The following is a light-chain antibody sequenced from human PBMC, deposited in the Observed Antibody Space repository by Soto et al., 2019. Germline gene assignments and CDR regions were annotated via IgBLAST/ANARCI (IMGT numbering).Light chain of an antibody. Sequence: EIVMTQSPATLSVSPGERATLPCRASQSCSSNLSWYQQKPGQAPRLLIYDASTRATGIPARISGSGSGTEFTLTISSLQSEDFAVYYCQQYKNWRTFGQGTKVDIK. J-gene: IGKJ1*01. CDR1: QSCSSN. CDR2: DAS. V-gene: IGKV3-15*01. CDR3: QQYKNWRT.